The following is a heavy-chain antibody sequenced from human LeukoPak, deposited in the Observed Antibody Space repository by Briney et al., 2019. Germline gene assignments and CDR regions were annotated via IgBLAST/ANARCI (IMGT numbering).Heavy chain of an antibody. J-gene: IGHJ4*02. Sequence: GGSLRLSCAASGFTFSSYSMNWVRQAPGEGLEWVSSISSSSSYIYYADSVKGRFIISRDNAKNSLYLQMNSLRAEDTAVYYCARDIGYGGPVDYWGQGTLVTVSS. CDR3: ARDIGYGGPVDY. CDR2: ISSSSSYI. V-gene: IGHV3-21*01. CDR1: GFTFSSYS. D-gene: IGHD4-23*01.